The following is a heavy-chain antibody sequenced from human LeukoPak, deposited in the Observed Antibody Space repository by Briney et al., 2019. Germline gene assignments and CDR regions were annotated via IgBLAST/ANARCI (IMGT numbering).Heavy chain of an antibody. V-gene: IGHV1-69*05. Sequence: ASVKVSCKASGGTFSSYAISWVRQAPGQGLEWMGGIIPIFGTANYAQKFQGRVTITTDESTSTAYMELGSLRSEDTAVYYCAVGRDGVVVPAAILGWFDPWGQGTLVTVSS. J-gene: IGHJ5*02. CDR2: IIPIFGTA. CDR1: GGTFSSYA. CDR3: AVGRDGVVVPAAILGWFDP. D-gene: IGHD2-2*02.